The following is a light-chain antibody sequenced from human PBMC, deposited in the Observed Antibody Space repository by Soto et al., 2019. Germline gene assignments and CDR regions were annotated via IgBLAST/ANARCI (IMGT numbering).Light chain of an antibody. Sequence: QPVLTQPPSVSGAPGQRVTISCTGSSSNIGAGYDVHWYQQLPGTAPKLLIYGNSNRPSGVPDRFSGSKSGTSAPLAITGLQAEDEADYYCQSYDSSLSAYVFGTGTKLTVL. CDR1: SSNIGAGYD. CDR3: QSYDSSLSAYV. J-gene: IGLJ1*01. V-gene: IGLV1-40*01. CDR2: GNS.